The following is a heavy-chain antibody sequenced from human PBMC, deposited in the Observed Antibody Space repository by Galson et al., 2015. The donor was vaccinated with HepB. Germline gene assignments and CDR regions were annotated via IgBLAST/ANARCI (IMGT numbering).Heavy chain of an antibody. CDR1: GASISSSSYY. V-gene: IGHV4-39*01. Sequence: SETLSLTCTVSGASISSSSYYWGWIRQPPGKGLEWIGSIYYSGSTYSNPSLKSRVTISVDTSKNQFSLKLSSVTAADTAVYFCASAPPYYDFWSGSGGARYYFDYWGQGTLVTVSS. CDR3: ASAPPYYDFWSGSGGARYYFDY. J-gene: IGHJ4*02. D-gene: IGHD3-3*01. CDR2: IYYSGST.